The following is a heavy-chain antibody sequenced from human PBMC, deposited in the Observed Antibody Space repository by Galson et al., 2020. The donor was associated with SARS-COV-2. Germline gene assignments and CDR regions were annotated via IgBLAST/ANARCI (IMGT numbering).Heavy chain of an antibody. J-gene: IGHJ4*02. D-gene: IGHD6-13*01. CDR1: GFTFSSYG. V-gene: IGHV3-33*06. CDR3: AKGGWYSSSWYSSEFDY. Sequence: QLGESLKISCAASGFTFSSYGMHWVRQAPGKGLEWVAVIWYDGSNKYYADSVKGRFTISRDNSKNTLYLQMNSLRAEDTAVYYCAKGGWYSSSWYSSEFDYWGQGTLVTVSS. CDR2: IWYDGSNK.